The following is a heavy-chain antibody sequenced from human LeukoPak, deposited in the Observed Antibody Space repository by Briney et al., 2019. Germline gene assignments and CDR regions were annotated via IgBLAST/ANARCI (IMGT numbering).Heavy chain of an antibody. CDR1: GFTFNNYY. Sequence: GGSLRLSCAASGFTFNNYYMSWIRQAPGKGLEWLSYVTNSGLTKYYAASVRGRFTISRDNAKNTLYLQMNSLRAEDTAVYYCAKDTGERLGVLTGYYKSRKSYFDYWGQGTLVTVSS. J-gene: IGHJ4*02. CDR2: VTNSGLTK. V-gene: IGHV3-11*04. D-gene: IGHD3-9*01. CDR3: AKDTGERLGVLTGYYKSRKSYFDY.